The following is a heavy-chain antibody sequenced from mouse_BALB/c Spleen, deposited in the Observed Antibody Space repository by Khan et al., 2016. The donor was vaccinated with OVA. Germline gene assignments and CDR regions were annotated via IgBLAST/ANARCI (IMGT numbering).Heavy chain of an antibody. Sequence: QVQLKESGPGLVAPSQSLSITCTVSGFSLTGYGVNWVRQPPGKGLEWLGMIWGDGSTDYNSVLKSRLSISKDNSKSQVFLKMNSRQTDDTARYYCARADYGNYREAMDYWGQGTSVTVSS. CDR2: IWGDGST. J-gene: IGHJ4*01. CDR1: GFSLTGYG. D-gene: IGHD2-1*01. V-gene: IGHV2-6-7*01. CDR3: ARADYGNYREAMDY.